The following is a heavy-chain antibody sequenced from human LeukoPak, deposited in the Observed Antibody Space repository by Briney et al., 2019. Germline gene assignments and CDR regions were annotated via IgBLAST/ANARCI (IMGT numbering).Heavy chain of an antibody. CDR1: GFTFSNAW. Sequence: PGGSLRLSCAASGFTFSNAWMSWVPQAPGKGLQWVSAISASGGRKYYADSVKGRFTISRDNSKNTLYLQMNSLRAEDTAVYYCAQYSAAAGSYFDPWGQGTLVTVSS. D-gene: IGHD6-13*01. CDR3: AQYSAAAGSYFDP. V-gene: IGHV3-23*01. CDR2: ISASGGRK. J-gene: IGHJ5*02.